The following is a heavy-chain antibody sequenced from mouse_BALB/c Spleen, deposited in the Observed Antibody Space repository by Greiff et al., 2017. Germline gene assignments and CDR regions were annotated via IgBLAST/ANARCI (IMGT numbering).Heavy chain of an antibody. Sequence: EVQLQESGPGLVKPSQSLSLTCTVTGYSITSDYAWNWIRQFPGNKLEWMGYISYSGSTSYNPSLKSRISITRDTSKNQFFLQLNSVTTEDTATYYCAREGGNYFDYWGQGTTLTVSS. J-gene: IGHJ2*01. CDR3: AREGGNYFDY. CDR1: GYSITSDYA. V-gene: IGHV3-2*02. CDR2: ISYSGST. D-gene: IGHD1-1*02.